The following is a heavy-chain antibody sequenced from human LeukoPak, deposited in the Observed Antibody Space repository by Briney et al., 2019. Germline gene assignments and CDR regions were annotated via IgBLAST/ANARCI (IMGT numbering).Heavy chain of an antibody. Sequence: PGGSLRLSCAASGFTFDDYAMHWVRRAPGKGLEWVSGISWNSGSIGYADSVKGRFTISRDNAKNSLYLQMNSLRAEDTAVYYCASSPGMYYDFWSGYYGVPPGIDYWGQGTLVTVSS. V-gene: IGHV3-9*01. CDR3: ASSPGMYYDFWSGYYGVPPGIDY. CDR1: GFTFDDYA. CDR2: ISWNSGSI. D-gene: IGHD3-3*01. J-gene: IGHJ4*02.